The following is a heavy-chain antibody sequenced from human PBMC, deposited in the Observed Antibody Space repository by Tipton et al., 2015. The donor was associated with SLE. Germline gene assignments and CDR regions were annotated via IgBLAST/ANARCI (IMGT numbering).Heavy chain of an antibody. CDR3: ARGPMCTGGVCSYGMDV. CDR2: MNPNSGNT. Sequence: QSGAEVKKPGASVKVSCKASGYTFTSYDINWVRQATGQGLEWMGWMNPNSGNTGYAQKFQGRVTMTRNTSISTAYMELSSLRSEDTAVYYCARGPMCTGGVCSYGMDVWGQGTTVTVSS. V-gene: IGHV1-8*01. CDR1: GYTFTSYD. D-gene: IGHD2-8*02. J-gene: IGHJ6*02.